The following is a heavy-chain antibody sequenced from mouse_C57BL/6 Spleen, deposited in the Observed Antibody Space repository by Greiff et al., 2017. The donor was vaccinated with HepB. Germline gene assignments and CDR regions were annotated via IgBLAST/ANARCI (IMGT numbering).Heavy chain of an antibody. Sequence: EVKLVESGGGLVKPGGSLKLSCAASGFTFSSYTMSWVRQTPEKRLEWVATISGGGGNTYYPDSVKGRFPISRDNAKNTLYLQMSSLRSEDTALYYCARQEGSYYSNFCDYWGQGTTLTVSS. V-gene: IGHV5-9*01. D-gene: IGHD2-5*01. J-gene: IGHJ2*01. CDR1: GFTFSSYT. CDR2: ISGGGGNT. CDR3: ARQEGSYYSNFCDY.